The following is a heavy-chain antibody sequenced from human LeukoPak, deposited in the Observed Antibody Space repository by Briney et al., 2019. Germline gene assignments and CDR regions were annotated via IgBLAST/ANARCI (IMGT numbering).Heavy chain of an antibody. V-gene: IGHV1-2*02. CDR1: GYTFTVYY. D-gene: IGHD2-2*01. CDR2: IHPNSGAT. Sequence: ASVTVSCTASGYTFTVYYMHWVRQAPGQGPEWMGWIHPNSGATNYAQKFQGRVTMTRDTSISTAYMELTSLRSDDTAVYYCARDHGAPAAPDYWGRGTLVTVSS. J-gene: IGHJ4*02. CDR3: ARDHGAPAAPDY.